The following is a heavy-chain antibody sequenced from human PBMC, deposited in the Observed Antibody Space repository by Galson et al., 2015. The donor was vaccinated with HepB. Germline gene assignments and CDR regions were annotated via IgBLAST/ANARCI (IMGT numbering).Heavy chain of an antibody. J-gene: IGHJ5*02. CDR3: TSVQGVNWSWFDP. CDR1: GGTFSSYA. Sequence: SVKVSCKASGGTFSSYAISWVRQAPGQGLEWMGGIIPILGIANYAQKFQGRVTITADKSTSTAYMELSSLRSEDTAVYYCTSVQGVNWSWFDPWGQGTLVTVSS. CDR2: IIPILGIA. V-gene: IGHV1-69*10. D-gene: IGHD3-10*01.